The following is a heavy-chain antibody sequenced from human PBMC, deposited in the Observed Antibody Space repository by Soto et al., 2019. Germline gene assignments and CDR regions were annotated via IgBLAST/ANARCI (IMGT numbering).Heavy chain of an antibody. J-gene: IGHJ4*02. CDR1: GFTFSTYA. D-gene: IGHD6-6*01. V-gene: IGHV3-30-3*01. CDR3: AREIGSLYSSSSTFGY. CDR2: ISYDGSNT. Sequence: QVQLVESGGGVVQPGRSLRLTCAASGFTFSTYAMHWVRQAPGKGLEWVAFISYDGSNTNYADSVKGRFTISRDNSKNMLSLQMNSLRTEDTTIYYCAREIGSLYSSSSTFGYWGQGTLVTVSS.